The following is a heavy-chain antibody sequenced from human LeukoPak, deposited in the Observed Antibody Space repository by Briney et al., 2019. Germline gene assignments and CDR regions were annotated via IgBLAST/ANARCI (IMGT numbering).Heavy chain of an antibody. Sequence: GGSMRLSCAASGFTFSNAWMTWVRQAPGKGLEWVGRIKSKTDGGAADYAAPVKGRFTISRDDSKNTLYLQMNSLKPEDTAVYYCTTPLENYPAWVYCQHGGRGTVVSV. D-gene: IGHD1-1*01. J-gene: IGHJ1*01. CDR3: TTPLENYPAWVYCQH. CDR1: GFTFSNAW. V-gene: IGHV3-15*01. CDR2: IKSKTDGGAA.